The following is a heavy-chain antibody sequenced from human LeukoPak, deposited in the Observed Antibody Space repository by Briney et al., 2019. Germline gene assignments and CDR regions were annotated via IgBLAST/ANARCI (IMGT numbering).Heavy chain of an antibody. J-gene: IGHJ4*02. CDR3: AGAVTGYYLSHYYFPY. V-gene: IGHV4-4*07. D-gene: IGHD3-9*01. CDR2: VYPSGDS. Sequence: SETLSLTCIVSGGSINTYYWTWIRQPAGKRLEWIGRVYPSGDSNYNPYLKSRVTMSVDTSKNQFSLKLSSVTAADTAVYYCAGAVTGYYLSHYYFPYWGRGTLVTVSS. CDR1: GGSINTYY.